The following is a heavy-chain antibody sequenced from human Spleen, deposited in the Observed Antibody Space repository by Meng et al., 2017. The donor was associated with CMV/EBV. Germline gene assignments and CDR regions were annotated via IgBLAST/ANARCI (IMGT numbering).Heavy chain of an antibody. CDR2: INPNSGGT. J-gene: IGHJ6*02. D-gene: IGHD2-2*02. CDR3: ARVPIVVPAAIRYYYYYGMDV. Sequence: ASVKVSCKASGYTFTGYSIHWVRQAPGQGLEWMGWINPNSGGTNYPQKFQGRVTMTGDTSISTAYMELSRLRSDDTAVYYCARVPIVVPAAIRYYYYYGMDVWGQGTTVTVSS. CDR1: GYTFTGYS. V-gene: IGHV1-2*02.